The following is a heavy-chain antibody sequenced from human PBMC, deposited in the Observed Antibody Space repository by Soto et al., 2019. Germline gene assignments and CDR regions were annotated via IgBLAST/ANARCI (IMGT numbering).Heavy chain of an antibody. CDR1: GFTFSSYG. Sequence: GSLRLSCAASGFTFSSYGMHWVRQAPGKGLEWVAVISYDGSNKYYADSVKGRFTISRDNSKNTLYLQMNSLRAEDTAVYYCAKDKWIQLWNGFDYWGQGTLVTVSS. D-gene: IGHD5-18*01. CDR3: AKDKWIQLWNGFDY. J-gene: IGHJ4*02. V-gene: IGHV3-30*18. CDR2: ISYDGSNK.